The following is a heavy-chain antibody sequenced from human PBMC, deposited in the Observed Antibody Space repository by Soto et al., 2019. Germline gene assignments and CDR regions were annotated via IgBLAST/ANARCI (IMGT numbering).Heavy chain of an antibody. CDR3: ASSSDFWSGYTVRYYYYGMDV. D-gene: IGHD3-3*01. V-gene: IGHV3-30-3*01. Sequence: GGSLRLSCAASGFTFSSYAMHWVRQAPGKGLEWVAVISYDGSNKYYADSVKGRFTISRDNSKNTLHLQMNSLRAEDTAVYYCASSSDFWSGYTVRYYYYGMDVWGQGTTVTVS. CDR1: GFTFSSYA. CDR2: ISYDGSNK. J-gene: IGHJ6*02.